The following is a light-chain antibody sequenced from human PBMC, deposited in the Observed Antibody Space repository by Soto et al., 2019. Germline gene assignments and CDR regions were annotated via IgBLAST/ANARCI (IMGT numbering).Light chain of an antibody. V-gene: IGKV1-6*01. Sequence: AVQVTQTPSSLSASVGDTVTITCRASEDIRFDVAWYQQKSGRAPRLLIYTSSHRQSGVPSRFSGSASGTEFRLTISGLQPDDLAVYYCLQDHSYPWTFGQGTK. CDR1: EDIRFD. CDR2: TSS. J-gene: IGKJ1*01. CDR3: LQDHSYPWT.